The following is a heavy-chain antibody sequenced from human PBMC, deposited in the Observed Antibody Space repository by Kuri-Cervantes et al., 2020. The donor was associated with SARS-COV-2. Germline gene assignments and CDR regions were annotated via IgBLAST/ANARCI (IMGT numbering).Heavy chain of an antibody. CDR2: ISSSGSTI. J-gene: IGHJ4*02. CDR1: GFTFSSYE. Sequence: LSLTCAASGFTFSSYEMNWVRQAPGKGLEWVSYISSSGSTIYYADSVKGRFTISRDNAKNMLFLQMTSLRAEDTAVYYCVRDGDHWNFDYWGQGTLVTVSS. D-gene: IGHD1-1*01. V-gene: IGHV3-48*03. CDR3: VRDGDHWNFDY.